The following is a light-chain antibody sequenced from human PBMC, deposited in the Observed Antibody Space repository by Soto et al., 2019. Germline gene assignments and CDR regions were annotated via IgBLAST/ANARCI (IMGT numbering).Light chain of an antibody. CDR2: AAS. Sequence: DIQMTQSPSSLSASVGDRVTITCRACQGISNSLAWYQQKPVKVPRLLISAASTLQAGVPSRWSASGSATDFTVNIASLQPDDAATYYCHKYYSVISFGQGTRLESK. V-gene: IGKV1-27*01. J-gene: IGKJ5*01. CDR3: HKYYSVIS. CDR1: QGISNS.